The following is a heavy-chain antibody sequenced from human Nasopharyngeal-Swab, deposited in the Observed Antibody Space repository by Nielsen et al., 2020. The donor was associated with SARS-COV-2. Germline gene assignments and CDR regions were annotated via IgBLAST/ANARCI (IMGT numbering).Heavy chain of an antibody. Sequence: GESLKISCAASGFTFSSYWMHWVRQAPGKGLVWVSRINSDGSSTNYADSVEGRFTISRDNAKNTLYLQMNSLRSEDTAVYYCARDRYGSGLYLFDYWGQGSLVTVSS. D-gene: IGHD6-19*01. CDR2: INSDGSST. CDR1: GFTFSSYW. V-gene: IGHV3-74*01. J-gene: IGHJ4*02. CDR3: ARDRYGSGLYLFDY.